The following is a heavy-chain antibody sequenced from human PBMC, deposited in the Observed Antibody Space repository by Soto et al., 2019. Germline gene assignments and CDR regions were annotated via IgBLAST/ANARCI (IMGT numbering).Heavy chain of an antibody. CDR3: ARGIYDTTVGTAFDI. V-gene: IGHV6-1*01. D-gene: IGHD3-22*01. CDR2: TYYRSKWYS. J-gene: IGHJ3*02. Sequence: SQTLSLTCAISGDSVSSNSVVWNWIRQSPSRGLEWLGRTYYRSKWYSEYVVFVKSRITINPDTSKNQFSLQLNSVTPEDTAVYYCARGIYDTTVGTAFDIWGQGPKVTVSS. CDR1: GDSVSSNSVV.